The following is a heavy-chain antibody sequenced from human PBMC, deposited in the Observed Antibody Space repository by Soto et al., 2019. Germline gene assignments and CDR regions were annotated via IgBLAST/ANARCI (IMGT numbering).Heavy chain of an antibody. J-gene: IGHJ4*02. CDR2: ISYDGDNK. D-gene: IGHD2-15*01. Sequence: QGQLVESGGGVVQPGRSLRLSCAAPGVTFSSHGMHWVRQVPGQGLDWVAVISYDGDNKYYADSVKGRFTISRDNSKNTLFLPMNGLRTEDTAVYYCAKDRDVVSDHFEYWGRGTMVTVSS. V-gene: IGHV3-30*18. CDR3: AKDRDVVSDHFEY. CDR1: GVTFSSHG.